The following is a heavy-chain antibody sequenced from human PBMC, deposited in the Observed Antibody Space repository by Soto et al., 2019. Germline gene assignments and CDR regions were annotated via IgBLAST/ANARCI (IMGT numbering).Heavy chain of an antibody. V-gene: IGHV3-30*14. Sequence: QVHLVESGGGVVQPGRSLRLSCAASGFIFSDFAMHWVRQGPGKGLEWVTVISYDGSDRYYADSVNGRFTISKDNSMXMLYLQMNSLRHEDTAVYYCARGNGLNFYHYTMDVWGQGTTVTVSS. CDR3: ARGNGLNFYHYTMDV. CDR1: GFIFSDFA. D-gene: IGHD2-8*01. CDR2: ISYDGSDR. J-gene: IGHJ6*02.